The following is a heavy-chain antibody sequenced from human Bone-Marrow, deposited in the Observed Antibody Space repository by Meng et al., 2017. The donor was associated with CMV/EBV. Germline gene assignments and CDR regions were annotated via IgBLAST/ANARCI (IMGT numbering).Heavy chain of an antibody. V-gene: IGHV4-38-2*02. CDR2: IYHSGST. D-gene: IGHD2-15*01. CDR3: ARDGTVVVATDY. Sequence: SETLSLTCTVSGYSISSGYYWGWIRQPPGKGLEWIGSIYHSGSTYYNPSLKSRVTISVDTSKKQFSLKLSSVTAADTAVYDCARDGTVVVATDYWGQGTLVTVSS. J-gene: IGHJ4*02. CDR1: GYSISSGYY.